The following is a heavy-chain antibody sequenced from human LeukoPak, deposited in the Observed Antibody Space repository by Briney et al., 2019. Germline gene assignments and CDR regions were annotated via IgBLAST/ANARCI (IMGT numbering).Heavy chain of an antibody. D-gene: IGHD1-1*01. CDR2: VNDDGSTT. J-gene: IGHJ3*02. V-gene: IGHV3-74*01. Sequence: PGGSLRLSCAASGFTFSSFWMHWVRQAPGKGLVWVSRVNDDGSTTSYADSVKGRFTISRDNAKNTLYLQMNSLRAEDTAVYYCVRHNAARAFDISGQGTMVIVSS. CDR3: VRHNAARAFDI. CDR1: GFTFSSFW.